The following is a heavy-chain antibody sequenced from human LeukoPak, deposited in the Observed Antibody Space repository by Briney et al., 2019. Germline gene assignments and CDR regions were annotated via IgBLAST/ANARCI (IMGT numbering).Heavy chain of an antibody. J-gene: IGHJ6*03. Sequence: PSETLSLTCSVSGDSISYFYWSWIRQPPGKGLEWIGYIYYSGSTNYNPSLKSRVTIPVDTSKNQFSLKLSSVTAADTAVYYCARGGGISHYYYYMDVWGKGTTVTISS. CDR3: ARGGGISHYYYYMDV. D-gene: IGHD6-13*01. V-gene: IGHV4-59*01. CDR2: IYYSGST. CDR1: GDSISYFY.